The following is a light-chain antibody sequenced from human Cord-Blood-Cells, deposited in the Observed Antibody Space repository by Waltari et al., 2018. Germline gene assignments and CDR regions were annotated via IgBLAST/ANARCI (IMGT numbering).Light chain of an antibody. Sequence: DIQMTHSPSSLSASVGVRVTITCRASQSISSYLNWYQQKPGKAPKLLIYAASSLQSGVPSRFSGSGSGTDFTLTISSLQPEDFATYYCQQSYSTPPTFGGGTKVEIK. CDR1: QSISSY. CDR2: AAS. V-gene: IGKV1-39*01. CDR3: QQSYSTPPT. J-gene: IGKJ4*01.